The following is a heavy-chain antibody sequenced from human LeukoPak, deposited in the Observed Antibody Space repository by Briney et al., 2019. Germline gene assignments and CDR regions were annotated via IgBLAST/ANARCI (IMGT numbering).Heavy chain of an antibody. CDR1: GYTFTSYG. V-gene: IGHV1-18*01. Sequence: GASVKVSCKASGYTFTSYGISWVRQAPGQGLEWMGWISAYNGNTNYAQKLLGRVTMTTDTSTSTAYMELRSLRSDDTAVYYCARVWLVPGGYYFDYWGQGTLVTVSS. CDR2: ISAYNGNT. CDR3: ARVWLVPGGYYFDY. J-gene: IGHJ4*02. D-gene: IGHD6-19*01.